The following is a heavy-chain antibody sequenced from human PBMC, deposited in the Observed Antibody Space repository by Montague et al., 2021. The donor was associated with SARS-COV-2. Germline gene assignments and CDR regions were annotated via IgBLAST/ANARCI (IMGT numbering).Heavy chain of an antibody. CDR2: IKLDGSEE. CDR1: GFIFADYW. V-gene: IGHV3-7*01. CDR3: ARAYYTGLYPFDY. D-gene: IGHD2-8*02. Sequence: SLRLSCPTSGFIFADYWMSWVRQAPGKGLEWVANIKLDGSEEYYMDSVKGRFTISRDTTKNTLYLQMNSLRAEDTAVYYGARAYYTGLYPFDYWGQGTLVTVSS. J-gene: IGHJ4*02.